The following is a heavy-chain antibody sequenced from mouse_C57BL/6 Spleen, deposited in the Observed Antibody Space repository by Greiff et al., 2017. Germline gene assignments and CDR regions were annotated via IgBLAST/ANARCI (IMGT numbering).Heavy chain of an antibody. V-gene: IGHV14-2*01. J-gene: IGHJ2*01. CDR1: GFNIKDYY. CDR2: IDPEDGET. Sequence: EVKLVESGAELVKPGASVKLSCTASGFNIKDYYMHWVKQRTEQGLEWIGRIDPEDGETKYASKFQGKATITADTSSNTAYLQLSSLTSEDTAVYYCARSSSVFDYWGQGTTLTVSS. CDR3: ARSSSVFDY.